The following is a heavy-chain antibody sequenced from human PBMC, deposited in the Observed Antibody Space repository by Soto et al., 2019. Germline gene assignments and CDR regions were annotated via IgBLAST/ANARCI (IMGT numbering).Heavy chain of an antibody. V-gene: IGHV4-31*03. CDR1: GGSISNSDFY. CDR2: IYYSGTT. CDR3: AKDRELGNLGWWWFDP. D-gene: IGHD7-27*01. Sequence: QVQLQESGPGLVKPSQTLSLTCTVSGGSISNSDFYWSWIRQFPGKGLEWIGYIYYSGTTYYNPSLKSRVIISVDTSKNQFSLRLSSVTAADTAIYYCAKDRELGNLGWWWFDPWGQGTLVTVSS. J-gene: IGHJ5*02.